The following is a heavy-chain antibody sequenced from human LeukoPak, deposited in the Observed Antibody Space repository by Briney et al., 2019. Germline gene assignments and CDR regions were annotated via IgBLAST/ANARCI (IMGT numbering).Heavy chain of an antibody. J-gene: IGHJ6*03. D-gene: IGHD5-18*01. V-gene: IGHV1-18*01. Sequence: ASVKVSCKASGYTFTSYGISWVRQAPGQGLEWMGWISAYNGNTNYAQKLQGRVTMTTDTSTSTAYMELRSLRSDDTAVYYCARGRKVQLWLTDYYYYMDVWGKGTTVTISS. CDR2: ISAYNGNT. CDR1: GYTFTSYG. CDR3: ARGRKVQLWLTDYYYYMDV.